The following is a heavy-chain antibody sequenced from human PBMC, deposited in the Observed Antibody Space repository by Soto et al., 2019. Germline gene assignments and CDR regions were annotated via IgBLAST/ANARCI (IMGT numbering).Heavy chain of an antibody. D-gene: IGHD1-1*01. CDR1: GFTVSDSY. CDR2: IYVSGAT. J-gene: IGHJ4*02. Sequence: PGGSLRLSCAASGFTVSDSYMSWVRQAPGKGLEWVAVIYVSGATYSADSVKGRFIISRDNSKNTLYLQINSLKTEDTAVYFCARGKSSDAYNPLGYWGQGTLVTVSS. CDR3: ARGKSSDAYNPLGY. V-gene: IGHV3-53*01.